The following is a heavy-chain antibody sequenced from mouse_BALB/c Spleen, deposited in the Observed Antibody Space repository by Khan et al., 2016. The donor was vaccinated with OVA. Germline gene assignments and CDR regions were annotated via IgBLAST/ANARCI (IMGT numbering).Heavy chain of an antibody. D-gene: IGHD1-1*01. J-gene: IGHJ2*01. CDR1: GYSITSDYA. CDR2: ISYSGRT. V-gene: IGHV3-2*02. CDR3: ARSVTITTVVATNFDY. Sequence: VQLKESGPGLVKPSQSLSLTCTVTGYSITSDYAWNWIRQFPGNKLEWMGYISYSGRTSYNPSLQSRISITRDTSKTQFFLPLNSVTTEDTATYYCARSVTITTVVATNFDYWGQGTTLTVSS.